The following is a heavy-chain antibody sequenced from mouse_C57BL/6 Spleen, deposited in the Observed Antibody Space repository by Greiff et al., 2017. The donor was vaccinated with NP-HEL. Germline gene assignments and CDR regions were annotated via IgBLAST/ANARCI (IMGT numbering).Heavy chain of an antibody. CDR1: GFTFSSYA. V-gene: IGHV5-4*01. D-gene: IGHD2-4*01. CDR2: ISDGGSYT. J-gene: IGHJ2*01. Sequence: DVQLVESGGGLVKPGGSLKLSCAASGFTFSSYAMSWVRQTPEKRLEWVATISDGGSYTYYPDNVKGRFTISRDNAKNNLYLQMSHLKSEDTAMYYCARVYDYDEGSYYFDYWGQGTTLTVSS. CDR3: ARVYDYDEGSYYFDY.